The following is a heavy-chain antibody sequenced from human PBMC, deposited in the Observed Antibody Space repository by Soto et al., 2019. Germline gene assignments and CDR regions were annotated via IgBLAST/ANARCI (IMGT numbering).Heavy chain of an antibody. Sequence: QVQLVQSGAEVKKPGASVKVSCKASGYTFTGYYMHWVRQAPGQGLEWMGWINPNSGGTNYAQKFQGWVNMTRDTSISTAYMELSRLRSDDTAVYYCAVTYSSSWYYFDYWGQGTLVTVSS. CDR1: GYTFTGYY. D-gene: IGHD6-13*01. CDR3: AVTYSSSWYYFDY. V-gene: IGHV1-2*04. J-gene: IGHJ4*02. CDR2: INPNSGGT.